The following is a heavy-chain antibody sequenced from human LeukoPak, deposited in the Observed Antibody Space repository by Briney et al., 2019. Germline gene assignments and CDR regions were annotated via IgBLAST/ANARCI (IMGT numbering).Heavy chain of an antibody. CDR2: INPSGGST. D-gene: IGHD2-2*01. CDR1: GYTFTSYY. CDR3: VRDCEGGTSWYFDY. Sequence: ASVKVSCKASGYTFTSYYMHWVRQAPGQGLEWMGIINPSGGSTSYAQKFQGRVTMTRDTSTSTVYMELSRLRSGDTAVDYCVRDCEGGTSWYFDYWGQGKLVTVSS. J-gene: IGHJ4*02. V-gene: IGHV1-46*01.